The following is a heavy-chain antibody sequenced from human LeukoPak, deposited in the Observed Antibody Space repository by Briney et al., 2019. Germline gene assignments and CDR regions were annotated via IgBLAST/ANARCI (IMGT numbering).Heavy chain of an antibody. J-gene: IGHJ6*03. CDR1: GFTFDDYG. V-gene: IGHV3-20*04. CDR3: ARGYSYGYIVYYYYYMDV. CDR2: TNWNGGST. D-gene: IGHD5-18*01. Sequence: SGGSLRLSCAASGFTFDDYGMSWVRQAPGKGLEWVSGTNWNGGSTGYADSVKGRFTISRDNAKNSLYLQMNSLRAEDTALYYCARGYSYGYIVYYYYYMDVWGKGTTVTVSS.